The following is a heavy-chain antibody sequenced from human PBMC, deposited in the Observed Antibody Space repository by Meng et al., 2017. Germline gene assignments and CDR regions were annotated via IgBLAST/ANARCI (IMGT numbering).Heavy chain of an antibody. D-gene: IGHD5-24*01. V-gene: IGHV1-2*06. Sequence: GERGESGVEVKRPGASVKVSCKPSGYNFPDYYRHWVRRAPGQGLEWMGRINPKSGDTHYAQKFQARVTMTGDTSISTAYMELSGLRSEDTAVYYCARVHRDGYNLGYWGQGTLVTVSS. CDR1: GYNFPDYY. CDR3: ARVHRDGYNLGY. CDR2: INPKSGDT. J-gene: IGHJ4*02.